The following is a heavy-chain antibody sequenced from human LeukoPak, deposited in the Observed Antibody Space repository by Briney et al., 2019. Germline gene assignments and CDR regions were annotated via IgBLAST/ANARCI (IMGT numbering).Heavy chain of an antibody. CDR1: GFTFSSYW. Sequence: GGSLRLSCAASGFTFSSYWMHRVRQAPGKGLVWVSRISTDGSRKDYADSVKGRFTISRDNAKNTLYLQMNSLRAEDTAVYYCARSYGTIVFDYWGQGILVTVSS. J-gene: IGHJ4*02. CDR3: ARSYGTIVFDY. CDR2: ISTDGSRK. D-gene: IGHD1-14*01. V-gene: IGHV3-74*01.